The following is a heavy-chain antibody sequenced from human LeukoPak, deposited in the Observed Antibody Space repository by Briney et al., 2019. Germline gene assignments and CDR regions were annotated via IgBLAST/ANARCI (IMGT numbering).Heavy chain of an antibody. J-gene: IGHJ4*02. Sequence: SETLSLTCTVSGGSISSGGYYWSWLRQHPGKGLEWIVDIYYSGSTYYNPSLKSRVTISVDTSKNQFSLKLSSVTAADTAVYYCARGVEYYYDSSGYSEDYWGQGTLVTVSS. CDR2: IYYSGST. CDR1: GGSISSGGYY. CDR3: ARGVEYYYDSSGYSEDY. V-gene: IGHV4-31*03. D-gene: IGHD3-22*01.